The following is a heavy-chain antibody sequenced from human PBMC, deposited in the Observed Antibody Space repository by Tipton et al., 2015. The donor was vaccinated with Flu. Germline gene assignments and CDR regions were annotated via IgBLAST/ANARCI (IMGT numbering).Heavy chain of an antibody. J-gene: IGHJ6*02. D-gene: IGHD3-10*01. V-gene: IGHV4-59*01. CDR3: ARGRFGGYGMDV. Sequence: TLSLTCTVSGGSISGYYWSWIRQPPGRGLEWIGYIYSSGRSTNYNPSAKSRVTISVDTSKNQFSLELSSVTAADTAVYYCARGRFGGYGMDVWGQGTTVTVSS. CDR2: IYSSGRST. CDR1: GGSISGYY.